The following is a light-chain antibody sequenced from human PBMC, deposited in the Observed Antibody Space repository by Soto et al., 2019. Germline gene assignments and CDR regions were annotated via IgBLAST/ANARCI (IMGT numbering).Light chain of an antibody. J-gene: IGKJ2*01. CDR3: NLHGT. CDR1: QSVSNKY. Sequence: EIVLTQSPCTLSLSPGERATLSCRASQSVSNKYLACYHRKPGHAPRLLIYGASNRATGIPDSSTGSGSGTTFTIPISRLEAEYFAVYYCNLHGTFGQGTRLEIK. V-gene: IGKV3-20*01. CDR2: GAS.